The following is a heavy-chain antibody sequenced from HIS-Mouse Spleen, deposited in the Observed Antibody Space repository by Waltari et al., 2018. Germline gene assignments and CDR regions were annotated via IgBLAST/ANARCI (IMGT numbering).Heavy chain of an antibody. CDR2: IYYSGST. J-gene: IGHJ2*01. CDR3: AREIPYSSSWYDWYFDL. Sequence: QLQLQESGPGLVKPSETLSLTCTVSGCSISRSSYYVGGIRQPPGKGLEWIGSIYYSGSTYYNPSLKSRVTISVDTSKNQFSLKLSSVTAADTAVYYCAREIPYSSSWYDWYFDLWGRGTLVTVSS. D-gene: IGHD6-13*01. CDR1: GCSISRSSYY. V-gene: IGHV4-39*07.